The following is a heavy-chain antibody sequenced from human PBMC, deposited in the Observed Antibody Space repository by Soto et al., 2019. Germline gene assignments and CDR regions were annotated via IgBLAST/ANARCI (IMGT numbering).Heavy chain of an antibody. CDR3: ARDGLGGTAFRGFCDY. Sequence: QEQLVESGGGVVQPGRSLRLSCAASGSIFSGYGMHWVRQAPGKGLEWVAVIWYDGSNKYYADSVKGRFTISRDNSKNMLYLQMDSLRDEDTAVYYCARDGLGGTAFRGFCDYWGQGTLVTISS. V-gene: IGHV3-33*01. J-gene: IGHJ4*02. D-gene: IGHD1-7*01. CDR2: IWYDGSNK. CDR1: GSIFSGYG.